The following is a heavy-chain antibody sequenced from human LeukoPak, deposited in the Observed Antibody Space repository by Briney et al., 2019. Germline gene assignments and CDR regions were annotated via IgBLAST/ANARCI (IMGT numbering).Heavy chain of an antibody. CDR2: IHPDGDTT. CDR3: ARDTNTPYSSGWYDY. J-gene: IGHJ4*02. CDR1: GYAIISHY. V-gene: IGHV1-46*01. Sequence: ASVKVSCKASGYAIISHYMHWVREAPGQGLEWMGTIHPDGDTTTYAQKFQGRVTMTRDTSTSRVYMDLSSLRSEDTAVYYCARDTNTPYSSGWYDYWGQGTLVTVSS. D-gene: IGHD6-19*01.